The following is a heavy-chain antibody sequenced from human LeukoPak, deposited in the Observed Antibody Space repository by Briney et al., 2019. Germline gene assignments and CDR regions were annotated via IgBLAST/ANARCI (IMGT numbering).Heavy chain of an antibody. J-gene: IGHJ4*02. V-gene: IGHV5-51*01. Sequence: NRGESLKISCKGSGYSFTSYWIGWVRQMPGKGLEWMGIIYPGDSDTRYSPSFQGQVTISADKSISTAYPQWSSLKASDTAMYYCARSSAMAAANFDYWGQGTLVTVSS. CDR2: IYPGDSDT. D-gene: IGHD2-15*01. CDR1: GYSFTSYW. CDR3: ARSSAMAAANFDY.